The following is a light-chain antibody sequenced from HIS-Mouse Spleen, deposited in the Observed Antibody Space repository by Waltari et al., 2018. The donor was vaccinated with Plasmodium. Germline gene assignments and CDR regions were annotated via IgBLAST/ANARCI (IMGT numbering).Light chain of an antibody. CDR3: QQLNSYPLT. V-gene: IGKV1-9*01. J-gene: IGKJ4*01. CDR2: AAS. CDR1: QGISSY. Sequence: DIQLTQSPSFLSASVVDRVTITCRASQGISSYLAWYQQKPGKAPKLLIYAASPLQSGVPSSFSGSGSGTEFTLTISSLQPEDFATYYCQQLNSYPLTFGGGTKVEIK.